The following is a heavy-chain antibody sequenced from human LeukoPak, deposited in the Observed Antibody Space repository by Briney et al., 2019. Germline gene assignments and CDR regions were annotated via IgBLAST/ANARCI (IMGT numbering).Heavy chain of an antibody. J-gene: IGHJ4*02. CDR1: GGSISSSSYY. Sequence: SETLSLTCTVSGGSISSSSYYWGWIRQPPGKGLEWIGSIYYSGSTYYNPSLKSRVTISVDTSKNQFSLKLSSVTAADTAVYYCASAPLTSFDYWGRGTLVTVSS. CDR3: ASAPLTSFDY. D-gene: IGHD4/OR15-4a*01. V-gene: IGHV4-39*01. CDR2: IYYSGST.